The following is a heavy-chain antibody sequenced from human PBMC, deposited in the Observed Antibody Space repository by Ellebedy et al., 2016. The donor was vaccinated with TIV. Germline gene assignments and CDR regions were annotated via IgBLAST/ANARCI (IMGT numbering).Heavy chain of an antibody. CDR3: VHRRGWKGIAAAGAFDY. CDR2: IYWNDDK. D-gene: IGHD6-13*01. CDR1: GFSLSTSGVG. Sequence: SGPTLVKPTQTLTLTCTFSGFSLSTSGVGVGWIRQPPGKALEWLALIYWNDDKRYGPSLKSRLTITKDTSRNQVVLTMTNMDPVDTATYYCVHRRGWKGIAAAGAFDYWGQGTLVTVSS. V-gene: IGHV2-5*01. J-gene: IGHJ4*02.